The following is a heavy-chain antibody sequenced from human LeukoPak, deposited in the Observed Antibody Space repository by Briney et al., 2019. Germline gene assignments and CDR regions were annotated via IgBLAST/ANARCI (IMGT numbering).Heavy chain of an antibody. V-gene: IGHV4-4*07. CDR3: ARDRYYYDSSARYFDY. J-gene: IGHJ4*02. CDR1: GGSISSYY. D-gene: IGHD3-22*01. Sequence: PSETLSLTCTVSGGSISSYYWSWIRQPAGKGLEWIGRIHTSGSTNYSPSLKSRVTMSVDTSKNQFSLKLSSVTAADTAVYYCARDRYYYDSSARYFDYWGQGTLVTVSS. CDR2: IHTSGST.